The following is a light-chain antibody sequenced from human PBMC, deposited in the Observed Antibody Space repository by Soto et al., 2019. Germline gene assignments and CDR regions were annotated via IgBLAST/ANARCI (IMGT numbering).Light chain of an antibody. J-gene: IGKJ1*01. V-gene: IGKV3-15*01. CDR3: QQYNNWPWT. CDR2: GAS. Sequence: EIVMTQSPATLSVSPGGRATLSCRASQSISDTLAWYQQKPGQAPRLLIYGASTRATSFPARFSGSGSGTDFTLTISSLQPEDFAVYYCQQYNNWPWTFGQGTKVEIK. CDR1: QSISDT.